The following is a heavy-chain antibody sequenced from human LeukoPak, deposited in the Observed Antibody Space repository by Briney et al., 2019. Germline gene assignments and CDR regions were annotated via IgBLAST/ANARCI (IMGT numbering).Heavy chain of an antibody. J-gene: IGHJ3*02. CDR3: VRGPGTRTNLSAFDM. D-gene: IGHD4-17*01. CDR1: GFTFSTYG. V-gene: IGHV3-33*01. CDR2: IWYHGGSE. Sequence: GGSLRLSCAASGFTFSTYGMPWVRQAPVKGLEWMTFIWYHGGSEDYADSVKGRFTISRDNSKNTLDLQMNSLRAEDTAVYYCVRGPGTRTNLSAFDMWGQGTMVTVSS.